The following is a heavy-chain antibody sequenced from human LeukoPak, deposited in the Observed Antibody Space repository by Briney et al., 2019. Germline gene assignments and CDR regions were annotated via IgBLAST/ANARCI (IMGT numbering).Heavy chain of an antibody. CDR2: IKRKIDGETT. V-gene: IGHV3-15*01. CDR3: TYEDQGGFDY. CDR1: GFTFSNAW. Sequence: GGSLRLTCVASGFTFSNAWMSWVRQAPIKGLEWVGRIKRKIDGETTDYAAPAKGRFTISRDDSKNTLYLQMNSLKTEDTAVYYCTYEDQGGFDYWGRGTLVTVSS. D-gene: IGHD1-26*01. J-gene: IGHJ4*02.